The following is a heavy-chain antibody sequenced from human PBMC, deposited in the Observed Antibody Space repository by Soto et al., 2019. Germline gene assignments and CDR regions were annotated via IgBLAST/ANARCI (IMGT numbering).Heavy chain of an antibody. Sequence: QVQLQESGPGLVKPSGTLSLTCAVSSGSISSSNWWSWVRQPPGKGLEWIGEIYHSGSTNYNPSRKCRVTISLDKSKNQLSLKRSSVTATDTAVYYCARVPNTVKYYYYMDIWGKGTTVTVSS. D-gene: IGHD4-17*01. CDR1: SGSISSSNW. CDR3: ARVPNTVKYYYYMDI. V-gene: IGHV4-4*02. J-gene: IGHJ6*03. CDR2: IYHSGST.